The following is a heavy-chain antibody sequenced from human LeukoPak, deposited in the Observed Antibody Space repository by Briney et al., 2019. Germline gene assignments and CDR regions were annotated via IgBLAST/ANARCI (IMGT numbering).Heavy chain of an antibody. CDR2: IYTSGST. CDR1: GGSISSGSYY. Sequence: SQTLSLTCTVSGGSISSGSYYWSWIRQPAGKGLEWIGRIYTSGSTNYNPSLKSRVTISVDTSKNQFSLKLSSVTAADTAVYYCARRLPAASYFDYWGQGTLVTVSS. D-gene: IGHD2-15*01. V-gene: IGHV4-61*02. CDR3: ARRLPAASYFDY. J-gene: IGHJ4*02.